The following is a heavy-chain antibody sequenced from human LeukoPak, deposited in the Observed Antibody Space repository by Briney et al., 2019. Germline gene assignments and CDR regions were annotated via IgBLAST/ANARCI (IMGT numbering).Heavy chain of an antibody. Sequence: GGSLRLSCAASGFTFSSYAMSWVRQAPGKGLKWVSGINNSGGRTHYADPVKGRFTISRDNSKNTLYLQMNSLRAEDTAVYYCAKDPAFSYWGQGTLVTVSS. V-gene: IGHV3-23*01. J-gene: IGHJ4*02. CDR3: AKDPAFSY. CDR1: GFTFSSYA. D-gene: IGHD2-2*01. CDR2: INNSGGRT.